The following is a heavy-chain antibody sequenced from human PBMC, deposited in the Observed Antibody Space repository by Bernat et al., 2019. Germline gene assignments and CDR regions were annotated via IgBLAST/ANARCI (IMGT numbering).Heavy chain of an antibody. CDR2: ISYDGSNK. D-gene: IGHD6-13*01. J-gene: IGHJ2*01. Sequence: QVQLVESGGGVVQPGRSLRLSCAASGFTFSSYAMHWVRQAPGKGLEWVAVISYDGSNKYYADSVKGRFTISRDNSKNTLYLQMNSLRAEDTAVYYCARVEQQLVRGGWNFDLWGRGTLVTVSS. CDR1: GFTFSSYA. CDR3: ARVEQQLVRGGWNFDL. V-gene: IGHV3-30*01.